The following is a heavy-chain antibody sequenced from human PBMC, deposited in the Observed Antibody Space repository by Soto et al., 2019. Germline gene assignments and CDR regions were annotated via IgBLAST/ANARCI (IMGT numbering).Heavy chain of an antibody. CDR3: PRSDGRY. Sequence: SETLSLTCTVSGFSISSYYWSWIRQPPGKGLEWIGYIYYSGSTNYNPSLKSRVTISVDTSKNQFSLKLSSVTAADTAVYYCPRSDGRYRGRGTLVTVSS. V-gene: IGHV4-59*01. CDR1: GFSISSYY. CDR2: IYYSGST. J-gene: IGHJ4*02.